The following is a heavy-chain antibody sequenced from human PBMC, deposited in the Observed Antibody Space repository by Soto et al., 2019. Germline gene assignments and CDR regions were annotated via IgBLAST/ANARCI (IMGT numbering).Heavy chain of an antibody. J-gene: IGHJ4*02. D-gene: IGHD1-26*01. CDR1: GVSFSDYS. V-gene: IGHV3-21*06. CDR2: ITGNSEYK. CDR3: ARSGELLQTFDS. Sequence: GGSLRLSCVVSGVSFSDYSMNWVRQAPGKGLEWVSLITGNSEYKYYAGSVKGRFTVSRDNAKNSLYLQMNSLTVEDTAVYYCARSGELLQTFDSWGQGTLV.